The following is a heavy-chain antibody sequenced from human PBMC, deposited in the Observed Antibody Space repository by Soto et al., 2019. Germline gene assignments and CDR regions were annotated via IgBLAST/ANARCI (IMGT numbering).Heavy chain of an antibody. Sequence: QVQLVQSGAEVKKPGASVKVSCKASGYTFTGYYMHWVRQAPGQGLEWMGWINPNSGGTNYAQKFQGWVTMTRDTSISTAYMELSRLRSYDTAVYYCARGSITMVRGVILYYMDVWGKGTTVTVSS. CDR1: GYTFTGYY. D-gene: IGHD3-10*01. CDR2: INPNSGGT. CDR3: ARGSITMVRGVILYYMDV. V-gene: IGHV1-2*04. J-gene: IGHJ6*03.